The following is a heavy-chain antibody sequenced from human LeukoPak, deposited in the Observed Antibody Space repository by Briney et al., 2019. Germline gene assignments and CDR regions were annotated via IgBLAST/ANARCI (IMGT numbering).Heavy chain of an antibody. V-gene: IGHV5-51*01. J-gene: IGHJ4*02. CDR2: IYPGDSDT. CDR3: ARRSYYDSSGYYYFDY. CDR1: GYSFASYW. D-gene: IGHD3-22*01. Sequence: RGESLKISCKGSGYSFASYWIGWVRQMPGKGLEWMGIIYPGDSDTRYSPSFQGQVTISADKSISTAYLQWSSLKASDTAMYYCARRSYYDSSGYYYFDYWGQGTLVTVSS.